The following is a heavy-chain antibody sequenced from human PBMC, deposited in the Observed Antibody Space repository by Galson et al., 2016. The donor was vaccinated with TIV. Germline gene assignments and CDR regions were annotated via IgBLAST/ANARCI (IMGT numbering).Heavy chain of an antibody. J-gene: IGHJ3*01. V-gene: IGHV3-48*03. Sequence: SLRLSCAGSGFTFSSYEVNWVRQAPGKGLEWISYISPSGTIYYADSVKGRFTISRDNAKNSLFLQMNSLRAEDTAVYFSARVATFVDAFDLWGQGTVVTVS. D-gene: IGHD5-12*01. CDR3: ARVATFVDAFDL. CDR1: GFTFSSYE. CDR2: ISPSGTI.